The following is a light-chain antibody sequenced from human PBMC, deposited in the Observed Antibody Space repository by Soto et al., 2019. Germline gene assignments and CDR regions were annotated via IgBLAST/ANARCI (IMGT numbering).Light chain of an antibody. V-gene: IGKV1-5*03. Sequence: DIQMTQSPSTLSASVGDRVTITCRASQSISSWLAWYQQKPGKAPKLLIYKASSLESGVPSRFSGSGSGTEFTLTISSLEPDDFATYYCQQYNSSQWTFGQGNKVEIK. CDR1: QSISSW. CDR2: KAS. CDR3: QQYNSSQWT. J-gene: IGKJ1*01.